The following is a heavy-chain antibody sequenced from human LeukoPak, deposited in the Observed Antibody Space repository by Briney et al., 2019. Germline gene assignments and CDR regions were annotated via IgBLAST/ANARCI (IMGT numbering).Heavy chain of an antibody. CDR2: ISGSGGST. CDR3: ARDSEQNHDYGDYPDY. Sequence: GGSLRLSCAASGCTFSSYAMSWVRQAPGKGLEWVSAISGSGGSTYYADSVKGRFTISRDNSKNTLYLQMNSLRAEDTAVYYCARDSEQNHDYGDYPDYWGQGTLVTVSS. V-gene: IGHV3-23*01. CDR1: GCTFSSYA. D-gene: IGHD4-17*01. J-gene: IGHJ4*02.